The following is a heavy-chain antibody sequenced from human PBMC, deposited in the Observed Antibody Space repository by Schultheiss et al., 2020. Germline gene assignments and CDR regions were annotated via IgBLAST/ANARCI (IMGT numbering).Heavy chain of an antibody. J-gene: IGHJ4*02. CDR1: GGSISSGGYY. V-gene: IGHV4-39*01. Sequence: SETLSLTCAVSGGSISSGGYYWGWIRQPPGKGLEWIGSIYYSGSTYYNPSLKSRVTISVDTSKNQFSLKLSSVTAADTAVYYCARAEYDFWSGYFVSWGQGTLVTVSS. CDR2: IYYSGST. D-gene: IGHD3-3*01. CDR3: ARAEYDFWSGYFVS.